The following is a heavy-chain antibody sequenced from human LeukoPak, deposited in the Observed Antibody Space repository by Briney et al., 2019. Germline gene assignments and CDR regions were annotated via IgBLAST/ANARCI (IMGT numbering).Heavy chain of an antibody. V-gene: IGHV5-51*01. CDR2: IYPGDSDT. CDR1: GYSFTSYW. Sequence: GESLKISCKGSGYSFTSYWIGWVRQMPGKGLEWMGIIYPGDSDTRYSPSFQGQVTISADKSISTAYLQWSSLKASDTAMYYCARRRGLSSSWYDSNSWFDPWGQGTLVTVSS. D-gene: IGHD6-13*01. J-gene: IGHJ5*02. CDR3: ARRRGLSSSWYDSNSWFDP.